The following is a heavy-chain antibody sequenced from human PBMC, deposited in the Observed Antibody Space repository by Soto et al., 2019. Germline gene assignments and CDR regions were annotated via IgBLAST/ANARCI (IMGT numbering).Heavy chain of an antibody. D-gene: IGHD6-19*01. CDR2: ISAYNGNT. J-gene: IGHJ6*02. CDR3: ARRYSSGWPTQYYYYYYGMDV. V-gene: IGHV1-18*01. CDR1: GYTFTSYD. Sequence: ASVKVSCKASGYTFTSYDLSWVRQAPGQGLERMGWISAYNGNTNYAQKLQGRVTMTTDTSTSTAYMELRSLRSDDTAVYYCARRYSSGWPTQYYYYYYGMDVWGQGTTVTVSS.